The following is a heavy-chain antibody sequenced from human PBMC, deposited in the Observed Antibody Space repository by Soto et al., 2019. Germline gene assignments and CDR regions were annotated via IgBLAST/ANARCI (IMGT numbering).Heavy chain of an antibody. D-gene: IGHD3-22*01. CDR1: GFSLSNNG. J-gene: IGHJ6*02. CDR3: EKGGSGNYLTYYYYYGMDV. Sequence: GGSLRLSCAASGFSLSNNGMHWVRQAPGKGLEWVAVISYDGNNKYYADSVKGRFTISRDNSKNTVYLEMNNLRAEDTAMYYCEKGGSGNYLTYYYYYGMDVWGQGTTVTVS. V-gene: IGHV3-30*18. CDR2: ISYDGNNK.